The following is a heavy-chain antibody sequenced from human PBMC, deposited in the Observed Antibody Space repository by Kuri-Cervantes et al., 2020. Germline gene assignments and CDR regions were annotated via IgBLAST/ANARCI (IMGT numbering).Heavy chain of an antibody. Sequence: GGSLRLSCKGSGYSFTNYWIGWVRQMPRKGLEWMGIIYPGDSDTRYSPSFQGKVTISAEKSISTAYLQWSSLKASDTAMYYCARPTSSWYVGQNDYWGQGTLVTVSS. V-gene: IGHV5-51*01. J-gene: IGHJ4*02. CDR3: ARPTSSWYVGQNDY. CDR2: IYPGDSDT. CDR1: GYSFTNYW. D-gene: IGHD6-13*01.